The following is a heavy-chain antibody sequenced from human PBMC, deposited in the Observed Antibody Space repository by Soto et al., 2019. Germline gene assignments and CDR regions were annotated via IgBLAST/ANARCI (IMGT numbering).Heavy chain of an antibody. CDR2: IYGTGST. J-gene: IGHJ6*02. V-gene: IGHV4-59*01. CDR1: GGSISNYY. CDR3: AREGYYDTSGYPRYYYYGMDV. D-gene: IGHD3-22*01. Sequence: SETLSLTCTVSGGSISNYYWSWIRQPPGKGLEWIGYIYGTGSTNYNPSLKSRVTFSADTSKNQVSLRLSSVTAADTAVYYCAREGYYDTSGYPRYYYYGMDVWGQGTTVTVSS.